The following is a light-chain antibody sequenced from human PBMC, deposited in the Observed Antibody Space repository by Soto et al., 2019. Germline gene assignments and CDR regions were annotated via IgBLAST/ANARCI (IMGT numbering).Light chain of an antibody. CDR1: QSISTY. J-gene: IGKJ1*01. V-gene: IGKV1-39*01. CDR2: AAS. Sequence: DIQMTQSPSTLSASVGDRVTITCRASQSISTYLNWYQQKLGKAPTLLIYAASRLQSGVPSRFSGGGSGTDFTLTISSLQPEDFATYFCQQCYSSPRTFGQGTKVEIK. CDR3: QQCYSSPRT.